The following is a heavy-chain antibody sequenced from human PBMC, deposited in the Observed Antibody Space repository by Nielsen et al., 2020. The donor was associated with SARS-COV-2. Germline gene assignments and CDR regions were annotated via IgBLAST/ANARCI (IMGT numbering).Heavy chain of an antibody. CDR1: RGSISSSSYY. D-gene: IGHD6-25*01. J-gene: IGHJ4*02. CDR2: MYYSGST. V-gene: IGHV4-39*07. Sequence: SETLSLTCTVSRGSISSSSYYWGWIRQPPGKGLEWIVSMYYSGSTYYNPSLKSRVTISVDTSKNQFSLKLSSVTAADTAVYYCARDKQRWGQGTLVTVSS. CDR3: ARDKQR.